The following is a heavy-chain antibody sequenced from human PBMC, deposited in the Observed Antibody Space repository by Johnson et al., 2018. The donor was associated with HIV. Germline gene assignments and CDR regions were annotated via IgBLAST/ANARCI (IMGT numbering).Heavy chain of an antibody. D-gene: IGHD4-11*01. CDR1: GFTLSSYW. J-gene: IGHJ3*02. V-gene: IGHV3-7*05. CDR2: IKQDGSEK. Sequence: VQLVESGGGLVQPGGSLRVSCAASGFTLSSYWMSWVRQAPGKGLEWVANIKQDGSEKYYVDSVKGRFTISRDNAKNSLYLQMNNLRAEDTAMYYCARETRDDAFDSWGRGTMVTVSS. CDR3: ARETRDDAFDS.